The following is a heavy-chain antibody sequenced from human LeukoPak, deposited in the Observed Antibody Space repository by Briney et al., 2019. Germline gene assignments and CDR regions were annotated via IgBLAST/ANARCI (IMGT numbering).Heavy chain of an antibody. Sequence: ASVKVSCKASGGTFSSYAISWVRQAPGQGLEWMGGIIPIFGTANYAQKFQGRVTITADESTSTAYMELSSLRSEDTAVYYCARVDSSGWYFYFDYWAREPWSPSPQ. CDR1: GGTFSSYA. D-gene: IGHD6-19*01. CDR3: ARVDSSGWYFYFDY. V-gene: IGHV1-69*13. CDR2: IIPIFGTA. J-gene: IGHJ4*02.